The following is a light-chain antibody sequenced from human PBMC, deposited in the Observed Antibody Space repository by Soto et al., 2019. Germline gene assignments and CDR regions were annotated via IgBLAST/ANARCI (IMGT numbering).Light chain of an antibody. V-gene: IGLV2-14*01. J-gene: IGLJ1*01. CDR1: SSDVGGYNY. CDR3: SSYTSSSTLPYV. CDR2: DVS. Sequence: QSVLTQPASVSGSPGQSITISCNGTSSDVGGYNYVSWYQQHPGKAPKLMIYDVSNRPSGVSNRFSGSKSGNTASLTISGLQAEDEADYYCSSYTSSSTLPYVFGTGTKVTVL.